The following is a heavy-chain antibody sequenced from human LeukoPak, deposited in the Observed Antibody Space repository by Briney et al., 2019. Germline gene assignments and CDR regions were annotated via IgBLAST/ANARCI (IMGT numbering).Heavy chain of an antibody. CDR1: GFTFSSYA. CDR3: AKEAVAGDYFDY. J-gene: IGHJ4*02. V-gene: IGHV3-23*01. Sequence: GGSLRLSCAASGFTFSSYATGWVRQAPGKGLEWVSAISGSGGSTYYADSVKGRFTIARDNSKNTLHLQMNSLRDEDTAVYYCAKEAVAGDYFDYWGQGTLVTVSS. D-gene: IGHD6-19*01. CDR2: ISGSGGST.